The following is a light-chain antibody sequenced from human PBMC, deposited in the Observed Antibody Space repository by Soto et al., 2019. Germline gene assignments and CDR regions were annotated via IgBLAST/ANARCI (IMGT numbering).Light chain of an antibody. CDR1: QGINSH. CDR2: TAS. Sequence: AIRMTQSPSSFSAYTGDRVTITCRASQGINSHLACYQLNPGKAHRLMIYTASYLESGVPSRFSGSGSGTDLTRTSSSQQSEDIVIYYFQQYFSYPCTFGGGTKVEIK. CDR3: QQYFSYPCT. V-gene: IGKV1-8*01. J-gene: IGKJ4*01.